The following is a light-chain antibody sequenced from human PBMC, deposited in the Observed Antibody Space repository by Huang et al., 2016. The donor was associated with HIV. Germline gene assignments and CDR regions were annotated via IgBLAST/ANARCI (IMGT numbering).Light chain of an antibody. CDR2: GAS. Sequence: EIVMTQSPATLSLSPGERATLSGRASQRVNSKLAWYQQKPGLAPRLLIYGASTRATGVPGRFSGSGSGTEFTLTISSLQSEDFAVYYCQQYSKWPPNTFGQGTKLESK. J-gene: IGKJ2*01. CDR3: QQYSKWPPNT. V-gene: IGKV3-15*01. CDR1: QRVNSK.